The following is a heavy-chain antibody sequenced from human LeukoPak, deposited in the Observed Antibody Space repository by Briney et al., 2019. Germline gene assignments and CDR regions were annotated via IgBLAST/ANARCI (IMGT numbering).Heavy chain of an antibody. Sequence: GASVKVSCKASGYTFTSYGISWVRQAPGQGLEWMGWISAYNGNTNYAQKLQGRVTLTTDTSTSTAYMELRSLRSDDTAVYYCARARYFAWLETFNSYGMDVWGQGTTVTVSS. CDR1: GYTFTSYG. V-gene: IGHV1-18*01. CDR2: ISAYNGNT. D-gene: IGHD3-9*01. J-gene: IGHJ6*02. CDR3: ARARYFAWLETFNSYGMDV.